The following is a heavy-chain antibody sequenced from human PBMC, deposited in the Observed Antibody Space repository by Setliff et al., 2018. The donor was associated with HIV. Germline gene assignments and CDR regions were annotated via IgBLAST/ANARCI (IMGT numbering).Heavy chain of an antibody. Sequence: GASVKVSCKASGYTFTSYGISWVRQAPGQGLEWMGWISAYNGNTNYAQKFQGRVTMTSDTSTSTVYMELSSLRSEDTAVYYCARDGASLAARTYNYYYMDVWGKGTTVTVSS. CDR2: ISAYNGNT. CDR1: GYTFTSYG. CDR3: ARDGASLAARTYNYYYMDV. V-gene: IGHV1-18*01. J-gene: IGHJ6*03. D-gene: IGHD6-6*01.